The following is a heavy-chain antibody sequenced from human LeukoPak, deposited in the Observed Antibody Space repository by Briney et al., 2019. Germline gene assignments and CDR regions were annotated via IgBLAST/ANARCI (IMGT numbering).Heavy chain of an antibody. CDR1: GFTFSDHY. CDR2: SRNRAKSYTT. CDR3: VRVAYTSDWDFDY. Sequence: GGSLRLSCAASGFTFSDHYMDWVRQAPGKGLEWVGRSRNRAKSYTTDYAASVRGRFTISRDDSQNSLYLQMRSLKTEDTAVYHCVRVAYTSDWDFDYWGQGTLVTVSP. V-gene: IGHV3-72*01. D-gene: IGHD6-19*01. J-gene: IGHJ4*02.